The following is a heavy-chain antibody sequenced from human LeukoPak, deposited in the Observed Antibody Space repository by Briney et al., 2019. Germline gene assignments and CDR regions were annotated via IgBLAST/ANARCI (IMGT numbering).Heavy chain of an antibody. CDR3: AREGYDSSGYYDX. J-gene: IGHJ4*02. V-gene: IGHV3-53*01. D-gene: IGHD3-22*01. CDR1: GFTVSSNY. Sequence: PGGSLRLSCAASGFTVSSNYMSWVRQAPGKGLEWVSVIYSGGSTYYAGSVKGRFTISRDNSKNTLYLQMNSLRAEDTAVYYCAREGYDSSGYYDXWGXGTLVTVSS. CDR2: IYSGGST.